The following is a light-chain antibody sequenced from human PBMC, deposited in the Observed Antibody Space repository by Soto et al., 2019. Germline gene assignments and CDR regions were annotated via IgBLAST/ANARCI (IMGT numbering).Light chain of an antibody. J-gene: IGKJ2*01. CDR3: QHFYNYVYT. CDR1: ETISSW. V-gene: IGKV1-5*03. Sequence: DIQMTQSPSTLSASVGDRVTITCRTSETISSWLAWDQQKSGNAPKLLIYKASTSDSGVPSRFSGSGSGAEFTLTISSLQPEDFATYYCQHFYNYVYTFGQGTRLEIK. CDR2: KAS.